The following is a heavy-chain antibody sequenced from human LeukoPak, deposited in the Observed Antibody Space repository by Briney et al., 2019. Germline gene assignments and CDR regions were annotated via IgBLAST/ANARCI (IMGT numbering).Heavy chain of an antibody. Sequence: SETLSLTCTVSGGSISSSSYYWGWIRQPPGKGLEWIGSIYYSGSTYYNPSLKSRVTISVDTSKNQFSLKLSSVTAADTAVYYCARLDAFWSGNSTGEWYWAQGTLVTVSS. CDR1: GGSISSSSYY. V-gene: IGHV4-39*01. D-gene: IGHD3-3*01. J-gene: IGHJ1*01. CDR2: IYYSGST. CDR3: ARLDAFWSGNSTGEWY.